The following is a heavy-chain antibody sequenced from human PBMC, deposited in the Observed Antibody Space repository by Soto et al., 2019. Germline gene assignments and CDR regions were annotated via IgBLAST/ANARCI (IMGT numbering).Heavy chain of an antibody. CDR1: VLTFSSYA. CDR3: EKDVPFWSGLGFDP. Sequence: GRSLRLSWAACVLTFSSYAMSLARQAPGKGLEWVSDISGSGGSTYYADSVNGRLTISRDNSKNTLYLQMNSLRAEDTAIYYREKDVPFWSGLGFDPWGQGTVVTVSS. J-gene: IGHJ5*02. CDR2: ISGSGGST. V-gene: IGHV3-23*01. D-gene: IGHD3-3*01.